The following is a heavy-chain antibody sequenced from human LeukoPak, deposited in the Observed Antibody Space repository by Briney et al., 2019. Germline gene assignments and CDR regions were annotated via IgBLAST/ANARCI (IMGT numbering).Heavy chain of an antibody. Sequence: PSETLSLTCTVSGGSISSSSYYWGWLRQPPGKGLEWIGSIYYSGSTYYNPSLKSRVTISVDTSSIQFYLKLSYVTAADTAVYYCARYHSSGYYYVRYYFDYWGQGTLVTVSS. CDR3: ARYHSSGYYYVRYYFDY. V-gene: IGHV4-39*01. CDR2: IYYSGST. J-gene: IGHJ4*02. CDR1: GGSISSSSYY. D-gene: IGHD3-22*01.